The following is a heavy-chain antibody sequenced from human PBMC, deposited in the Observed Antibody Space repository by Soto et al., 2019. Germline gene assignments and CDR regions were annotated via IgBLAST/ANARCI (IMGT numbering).Heavy chain of an antibody. V-gene: IGHV3-73*01. CDR2: IRGKGNNYAA. J-gene: IGHJ6*03. CDR3: SRSAGTFRVPPHGVVYYSYYMDV. CDR1: GFTFSDST. Sequence: EVQLVESGGELVQPGGSLKLSCAASGFTFSDSTIHWVRQASGKGLEWLGRIRGKGNNYAAAFVASEKGRITYSRDESRNPTHLQINGLKAEGTAVYYCSRSAGTFRVPPHGVVYYSYYMDVWGKGTTVTVSS. D-gene: IGHD2-8*01.